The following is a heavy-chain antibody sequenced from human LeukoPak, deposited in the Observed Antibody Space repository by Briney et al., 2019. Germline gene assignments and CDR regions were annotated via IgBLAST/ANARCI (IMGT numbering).Heavy chain of an antibody. Sequence: ASVKVSCKASGYTFTVYYIHWVRQAPGQGLEWMGWISPNGGGTNYAQKFQGRATMTSDTSVGTAYMDLSSLGSDVAAVYYCARETKYDSRGYTFDYWGQGTLVTVPS. CDR2: ISPNGGGT. CDR3: ARETKYDSRGYTFDY. J-gene: IGHJ4*02. CDR1: GYTFTVYY. D-gene: IGHD3-22*01. V-gene: IGHV1-2*02.